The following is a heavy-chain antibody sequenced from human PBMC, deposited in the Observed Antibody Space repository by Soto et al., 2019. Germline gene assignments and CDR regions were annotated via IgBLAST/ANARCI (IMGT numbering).Heavy chain of an antibody. CDR3: ARVPTTERVSFDY. Sequence: PGGFLRLSCAASGFTFSSYGMHWVSQAPGKGLEWVAVIWYDGSNKYYADSVKGRFTISRDNSKNTLYLQMNSLRAEDTAVYYCARVPTTERVSFDYWGQGTLVTVSS. CDR2: IWYDGSNK. D-gene: IGHD4-17*01. V-gene: IGHV3-33*01. J-gene: IGHJ4*02. CDR1: GFTFSSYG.